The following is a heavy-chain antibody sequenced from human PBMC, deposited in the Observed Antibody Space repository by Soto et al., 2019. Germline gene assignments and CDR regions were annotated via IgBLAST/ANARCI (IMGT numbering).Heavy chain of an antibody. CDR1: GYDFTAYD. CDR3: GRGPSPRAPAGGTPYYYAMDV. D-gene: IGHD6-13*01. Sequence: ASVKVSCKASGYDFTAYDINWLRQASGQGLEWMGWMNPINGATGTARRFQGRVSLSRNTATGTAYLELASPRSDDTAVYYCGRGPSPRAPAGGTPYYYAMDVWGQGTTVTVSS. V-gene: IGHV1-8*02. J-gene: IGHJ6*02. CDR2: MNPINGAT.